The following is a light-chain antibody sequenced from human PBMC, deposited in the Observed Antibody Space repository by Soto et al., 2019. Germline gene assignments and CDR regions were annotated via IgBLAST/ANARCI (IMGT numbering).Light chain of an antibody. CDR2: AVS. V-gene: IGLV2-14*03. CDR3: SSYTASSSVL. J-gene: IGLJ2*01. CDR1: SGDVGGSDS. Sequence: QSALTQPASVSGSPGQSITISCTGTSGDVGGSDSVSWYQQHPGKAPKLIIFAVSDRPSGVSNRFSGSKSGNKASLTISGLLAEDEADYYCSSYTASSSVLFGGWTKVTVL.